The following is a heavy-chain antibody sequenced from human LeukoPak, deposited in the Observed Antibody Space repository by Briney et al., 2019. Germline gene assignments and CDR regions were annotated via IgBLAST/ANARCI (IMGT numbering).Heavy chain of an antibody. CDR3: ARSGAMVRGVIFY. CDR1: GGSINDAS. D-gene: IGHD3-10*01. Sequence: SETLSLTCTVSGGSINDASWNWIRQPPGQGLEWIGYIYHSGGTNYNPSLKSRVTISVDTSKNQFSLKLSSVTAADTAVYYCARSGAMVRGVIFYWGQGTLVTVSS. V-gene: IGHV4-59*12. CDR2: IYHSGGT. J-gene: IGHJ4*02.